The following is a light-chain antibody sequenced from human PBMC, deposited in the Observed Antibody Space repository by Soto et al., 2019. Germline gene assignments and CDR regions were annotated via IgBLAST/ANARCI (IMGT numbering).Light chain of an antibody. CDR2: LNIDGSH. CDR1: SEHSNYL. Sequence: QPVLTQSPSASASLGASVKLTCTLSSEHSNYLIAWHQQQPGKGPRYLMKLNIDGSHTKGDGIPDRFSGSSSGAERYLTISSLQSEDEADYYCQTWGAGIRVFGGGTKLTVL. J-gene: IGLJ2*01. V-gene: IGLV4-69*01. CDR3: QTWGAGIRV.